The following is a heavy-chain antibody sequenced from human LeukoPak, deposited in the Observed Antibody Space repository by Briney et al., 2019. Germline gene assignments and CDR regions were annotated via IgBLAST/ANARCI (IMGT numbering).Heavy chain of an antibody. V-gene: IGHV3-23*01. D-gene: IGHD1-1*01. Sequence: SGGSLRLSCAASGFTFSSYAMSWVRQAPGKGLEWVSAISGSGGSTYYADSVKGRFTISRDNSKNTLYLQMNSLRAEDTAVYYCAKAPSVLKSYYYYYGMDVWGQGTTVAVSS. CDR2: ISGSGGST. CDR3: AKAPSVLKSYYYYYGMDV. CDR1: GFTFSSYA. J-gene: IGHJ6*02.